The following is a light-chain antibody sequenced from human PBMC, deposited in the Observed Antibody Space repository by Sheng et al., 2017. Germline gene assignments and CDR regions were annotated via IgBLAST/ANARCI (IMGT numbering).Light chain of an antibody. CDR2: STN. CDR3: VLYMNGGIWV. V-gene: IGLV8-61*01. CDR1: SGSVSSSYY. J-gene: IGLJ3*02. Sequence: QTVVTQEPSFSVSPGGTVTLTCGLSSGSVSSSYYPTWYQQTPGQAPRTLIYSTNTRSSGVPDRFSGSILGNKAALTITGAQADDESHYYCVLYMNGGIWVFGGGTKLTVL.